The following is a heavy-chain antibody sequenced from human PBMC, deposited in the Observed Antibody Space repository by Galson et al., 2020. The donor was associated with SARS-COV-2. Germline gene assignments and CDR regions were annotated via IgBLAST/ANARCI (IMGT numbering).Heavy chain of an antibody. Sequence: TGGSLRLSCAASGFTFSSYGMHWVRQAPGKGLEWVAVIWYDGSNKYYADSVKGRFTISRDNSKNTLYLQMNSLRAEDTAVYYCARDLQDIVVVTATPHYGMDVWGQGTTVTVSS. CDR2: IWYDGSNK. D-gene: IGHD2-21*02. V-gene: IGHV3-33*01. CDR3: ARDLQDIVVVTATPHYGMDV. J-gene: IGHJ6*02. CDR1: GFTFSSYG.